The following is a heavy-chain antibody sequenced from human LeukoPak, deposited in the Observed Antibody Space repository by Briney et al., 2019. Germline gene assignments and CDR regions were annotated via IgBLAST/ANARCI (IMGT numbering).Heavy chain of an antibody. Sequence: GASVKVSCKASGYTFTSYDINWVRQATGQGLEWMGWMNPNSGNTGYTQKFQGRLAMTRNTSVNSAYMELSSLRSEDTAVYYCARGNGYSSGTGDNWFDPWGQGTLVTASS. CDR2: MNPNSGNT. V-gene: IGHV1-8*01. CDR3: ARGNGYSSGTGDNWFDP. CDR1: GYTFTSYD. J-gene: IGHJ5*02. D-gene: IGHD5-18*01.